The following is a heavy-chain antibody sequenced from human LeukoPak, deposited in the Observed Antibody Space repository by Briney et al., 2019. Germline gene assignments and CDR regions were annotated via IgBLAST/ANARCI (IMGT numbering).Heavy chain of an antibody. D-gene: IGHD5-18*01. V-gene: IGHV4-4*07. Sequence: SETLSLTCTVSGGSLSSYYWSWIRQPAGKGLEWIGSIYTSGSTNYNPSLKSRVTMSVDTSKNQFSLKLSSGTAADTAVYYCAISAGYSYGYVGYYYMDVWGKGTTVTVSS. CDR2: IYTSGST. CDR3: AISAGYSYGYVGYYYMDV. CDR1: GGSLSSYY. J-gene: IGHJ6*03.